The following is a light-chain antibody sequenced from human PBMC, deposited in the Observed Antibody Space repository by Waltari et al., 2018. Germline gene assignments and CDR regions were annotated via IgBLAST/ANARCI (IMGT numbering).Light chain of an antibody. Sequence: DIQMTQTPSSLSPCVGGRVTIACRTSQSIRNYLNWYQPKPAPAPKLLIYAASTLQSGVPSRFSGSGSGTAFTLTIRSLQPEDFATYYCEQSYNIPTFGGGTKVEIK. CDR3: EQSYNIPT. V-gene: IGKV1-39*01. J-gene: IGKJ4*01. CDR1: QSIRNY. CDR2: AAS.